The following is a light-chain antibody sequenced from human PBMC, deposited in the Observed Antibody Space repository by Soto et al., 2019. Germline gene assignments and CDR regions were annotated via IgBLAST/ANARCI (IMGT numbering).Light chain of an antibody. Sequence: QSVLAQPPSASGTPGQTVTISCSGSSSNIGSNPVTWYQQFPGTAPKLLIYTNTQRPSGVPDRFSGSKSGTSASLAISGLQSDDEADYYCAAWDGGLNRYVFGTGTKLTVL. V-gene: IGLV1-44*01. CDR1: SSNIGSNP. CDR2: TNT. J-gene: IGLJ1*01. CDR3: AAWDGGLNRYV.